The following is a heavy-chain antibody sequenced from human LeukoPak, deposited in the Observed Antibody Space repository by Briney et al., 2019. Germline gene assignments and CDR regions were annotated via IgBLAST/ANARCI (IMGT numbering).Heavy chain of an antibody. J-gene: IGHJ4*02. D-gene: IGHD6-19*01. Sequence: RSETLSLTCSVSGGSISSCSYYWGWVCQPAGKGLVWIGSICSSGSTYYNPSLKSRVTISVDTSKNQFSLKLSSVTAAHTAVYYCARRSSGSSYYFDYWGQGTLVTVSS. CDR1: GGSISSCSYY. CDR2: ICSSGST. CDR3: ARRSSGSSYYFDY. V-gene: IGHV4-39*01.